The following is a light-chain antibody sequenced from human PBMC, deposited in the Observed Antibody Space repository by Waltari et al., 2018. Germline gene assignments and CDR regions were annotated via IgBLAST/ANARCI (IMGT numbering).Light chain of an antibody. CDR2: RAS. Sequence: ACQRLIEMYFASDQQKPGHAPWLLLYRASRRAAGIPDRFSGSGAGTDFTLTISRLEPEDSAVYYCQQYGSSVMYTFGQGTKVEIK. V-gene: IGKV3-20*01. CDR3: QQYGSSVMYT. CDR1: QRLIEMY. J-gene: IGKJ2*01.